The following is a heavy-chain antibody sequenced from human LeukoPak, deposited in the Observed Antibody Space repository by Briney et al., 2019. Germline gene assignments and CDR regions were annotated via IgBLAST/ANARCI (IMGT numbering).Heavy chain of an antibody. V-gene: IGHV1-46*01. J-gene: IGHJ4*02. CDR2: IYPRDGST. CDR3: ARDQEGFDY. Sequence: ALVKVSCKASGYTFTGNYIHWVRQAPGQGLEWMGMIYPRDGSTSYAQKFQGRVTVTRDTSTSTVHMELSGLRSEDTAVYYCARDQEGFDYWGQGTLVTVSS. CDR1: GYTFTGNY.